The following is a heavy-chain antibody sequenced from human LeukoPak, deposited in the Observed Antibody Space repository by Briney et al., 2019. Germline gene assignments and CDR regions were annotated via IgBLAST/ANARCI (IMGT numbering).Heavy chain of an antibody. CDR2: ISSSSSYI. J-gene: IGHJ5*02. CDR1: GFTFSSYS. V-gene: IGHV3-21*01. Sequence: GGSLRLSCAASGFTFSSYSMNWVRQAPGKGLEWVSSISSSSSYIYYADSVKGRFTISRDNAKNSLYLQMNSLRAEDTAVYYCASSPLGGYCSSTSCWRYWFDPWGQGTLVTVSS. D-gene: IGHD2-2*03. CDR3: ASSPLGGYCSSTSCWRYWFDP.